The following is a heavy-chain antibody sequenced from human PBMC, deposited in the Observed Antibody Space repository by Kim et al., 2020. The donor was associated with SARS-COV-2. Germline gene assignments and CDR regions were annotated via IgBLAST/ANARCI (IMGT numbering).Heavy chain of an antibody. CDR2: IKQDGSEK. D-gene: IGHD5-18*01. Sequence: GGSLRLSCAASGFTFSSYWMSWVRQAPGKGLEWVANIKQDGSEKYYVDSVKGRFTISRDNAKNSLYLQMNSLRAEDTAVYYCARAASELGKLGIQLWLLRRKPGFVYFDYWGQGTLVTVSS. CDR3: ARAASELGKLGIQLWLLRRKPGFVYFDY. CDR1: GFTFSSYW. J-gene: IGHJ4*02. V-gene: IGHV3-7*01.